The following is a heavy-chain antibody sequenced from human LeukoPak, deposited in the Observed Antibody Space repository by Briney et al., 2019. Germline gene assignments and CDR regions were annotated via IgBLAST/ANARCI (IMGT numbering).Heavy chain of an antibody. Sequence: GGSLRLSCAASGFTFSSYAMSWVRQAPGKGLEWVSAISGSGDSTYYGDSVKGRFTISRDNSKNTLYLRMNSLRAEDTAVYYCAKTRPLDSSSWSHGDYWGQGTLVTVSS. D-gene: IGHD6-13*01. J-gene: IGHJ4*02. CDR1: GFTFSSYA. CDR2: ISGSGDST. V-gene: IGHV3-23*01. CDR3: AKTRPLDSSSWSHGDY.